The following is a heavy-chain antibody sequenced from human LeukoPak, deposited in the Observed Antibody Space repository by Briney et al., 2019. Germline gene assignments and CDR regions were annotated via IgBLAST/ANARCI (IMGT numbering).Heavy chain of an antibody. Sequence: PGGSLRLSCAASGFTFSSYWMHWVRQAPGKGLVWVSRINSDGSSTYYADSVKGRFTLSRDNSKYTVYLQMNSLRGEDTAVYYCARDLGLGRGWYGGDYWGQGTLVTVSS. J-gene: IGHJ4*02. CDR3: ARDLGLGRGWYGGDY. CDR1: GFTFSSYW. V-gene: IGHV3-74*01. CDR2: INSDGSST. D-gene: IGHD6-19*01.